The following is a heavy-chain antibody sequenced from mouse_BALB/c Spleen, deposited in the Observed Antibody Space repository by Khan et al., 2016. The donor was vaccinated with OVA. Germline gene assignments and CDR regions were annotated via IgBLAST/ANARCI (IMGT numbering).Heavy chain of an antibody. CDR3: ATSFCSSSASFNY. CDR1: GYSITSDYA. CDR2: ISYSGST. J-gene: IGHJ2*01. Sequence: QLEESGPGLVKPSQSLSLTCTVTGYSITSDYAWNWIRQFPGNKLEWMGYISYSGSTSYHPSLKSRISITRDTSKNQFFLQLNSVTTEDTATYYCATSFCSSSASFNYWGQGTTLTVSS. V-gene: IGHV3-2*02. D-gene: IGHD2-10*02.